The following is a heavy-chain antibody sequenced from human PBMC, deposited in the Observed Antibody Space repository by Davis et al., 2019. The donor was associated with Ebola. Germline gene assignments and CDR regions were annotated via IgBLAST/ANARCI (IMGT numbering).Heavy chain of an antibody. CDR2: IYYSGST. J-gene: IGHJ5*02. CDR3: ARGYATPRTRNWFDP. CDR1: GGSISSGDYY. D-gene: IGHD2-2*01. Sequence: PSETLSLTCTVSGGSISSGDYYWSWIRQPPGKGLEWIGYIYYSGSTYYNPSLKSRVTISVDTSKNQFSLKLSSVTAADTAVYYCARGYATPRTRNWFDPWGQGTLVTVSS. V-gene: IGHV4-30-4*01.